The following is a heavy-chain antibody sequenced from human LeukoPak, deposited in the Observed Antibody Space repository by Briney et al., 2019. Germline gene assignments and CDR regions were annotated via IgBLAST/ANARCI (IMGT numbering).Heavy chain of an antibody. J-gene: IGHJ6*02. CDR3: ARGGEQWLSRWGMDV. CDR2: IYYSGST. D-gene: IGHD6-19*01. V-gene: IGHV4-59*12. CDR1: GGSISSYY. Sequence: KPSETLSLTCTVSGGSISSYYWSWIRQPPGKGLEWIGYIYYSGSTNYNPSLKSRVTISVDTSKNQFSLKLSSVTAADTAVYYCARGGEQWLSRWGMDVWGQGTTVTVSS.